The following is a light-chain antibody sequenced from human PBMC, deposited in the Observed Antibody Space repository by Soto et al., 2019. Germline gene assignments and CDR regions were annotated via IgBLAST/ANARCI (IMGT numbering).Light chain of an antibody. CDR1: QNLHSF. CDR2: DGS. CDR3: QQRTRWTMT. J-gene: IGKJ5*01. V-gene: IGKV3-11*01. Sequence: EIVLTQSPATLSVSPGERVTLSCRASQNLHSFLNWYQQRPGQDPRPLIYDGSKRPAGVPDRISGDGSGTDYTLTISRLETEDCAVYDCQQRTRWTMTFGQGTRLEIK.